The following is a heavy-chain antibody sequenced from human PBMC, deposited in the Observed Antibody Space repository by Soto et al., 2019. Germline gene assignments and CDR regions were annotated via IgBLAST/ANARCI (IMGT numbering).Heavy chain of an antibody. J-gene: IGHJ5*02. Sequence: SETLSLTCTVSGGSISSYYWSWIRQPAGKGLEWIGRIYTSGSTNYNPSLKSRVTMSVDTSKNQFSLKLSSVTAADTAVYYCARGEYSYGYNWFDPWGQGTLVTVSS. CDR3: ARGEYSYGYNWFDP. CDR1: GGSISSYY. D-gene: IGHD5-18*01. CDR2: IYTSGST. V-gene: IGHV4-4*07.